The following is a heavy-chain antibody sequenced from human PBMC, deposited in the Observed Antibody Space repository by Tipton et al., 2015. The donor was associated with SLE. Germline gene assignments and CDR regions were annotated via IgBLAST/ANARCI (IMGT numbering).Heavy chain of an antibody. CDR2: VYYSGST. J-gene: IGHJ4*02. Sequence: TLSLTCTVSGGSISSSSYYWGWIRQPPGKEPEWIGSVYYSGSTYYTPSLKSRVTTSVDTSKNQFSLSLYSGTVEDTAVYYCARQGTGFGSGRDXXWGQGILVTVSS. CDR1: GGSISSSSYY. D-gene: IGHD1-14*01. CDR3: ARQGTGFGSGRDXX. V-gene: IGHV4-39*01.